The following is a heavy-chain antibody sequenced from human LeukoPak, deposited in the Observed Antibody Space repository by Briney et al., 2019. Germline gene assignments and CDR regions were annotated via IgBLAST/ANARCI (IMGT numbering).Heavy chain of an antibody. Sequence: GGSLRLSCAASGFTFSDYYMSWIRQAPGKGLEGVSYISSSSSYTNYADSVKGRFTISRDNAKNSLYLQMNSLRAEDTAVYYCARDKTEQWLVLEAFDIWGQGTVVTVSS. CDR1: GFTFSDYY. CDR3: ARDKTEQWLVLEAFDI. CDR2: ISSSSSYT. V-gene: IGHV3-11*06. J-gene: IGHJ3*02. D-gene: IGHD6-19*01.